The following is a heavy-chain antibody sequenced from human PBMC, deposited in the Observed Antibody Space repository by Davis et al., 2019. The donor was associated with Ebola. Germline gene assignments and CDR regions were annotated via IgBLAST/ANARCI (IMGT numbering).Heavy chain of an antibody. V-gene: IGHV5-51*01. CDR2: IYPYDSDT. CDR1: GNGFTSYW. D-gene: IGHD3-22*01. Sequence: KVSCKNSGNGFTSYWIGWVRQMPGRGLEWMGIIYPYDSDTRYSQSFQGRVTISGDKSTKTAYLQWSTLKASDSAMYYCARLETTMIVVVITTPTYFDYWGQGTLVTVSS. J-gene: IGHJ4*02. CDR3: ARLETTMIVVVITTPTYFDY.